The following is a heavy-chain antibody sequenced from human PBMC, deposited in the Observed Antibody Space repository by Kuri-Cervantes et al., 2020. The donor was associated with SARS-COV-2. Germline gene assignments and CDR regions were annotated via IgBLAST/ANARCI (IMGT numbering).Heavy chain of an antibody. J-gene: IGHJ3*02. D-gene: IGHD3-22*01. Sequence: ASVKVSCKASGYTFTSYAMNWVRQAPGQGLEWMGWINTNTGNPTYAQGFTGRFVFSLDTSVSTAYLQISSLKAEDTDVYHCARDQYASSGYHDAFDIWGQGTMVTVSS. CDR1: GYTFTSYA. CDR2: INTNTGNP. CDR3: ARDQYASSGYHDAFDI. V-gene: IGHV7-4-1*02.